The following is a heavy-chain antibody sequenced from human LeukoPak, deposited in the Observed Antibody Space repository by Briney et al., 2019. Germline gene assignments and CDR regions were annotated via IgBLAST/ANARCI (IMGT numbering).Heavy chain of an antibody. Sequence: GGSLRLSCAASEFTFSSYSRNWVRQAPGKGLEWVSYITNSGNSKSYADSVKGRFTISRDNTKNSLYLQMNGLRAEDTAVYYCARTWSSGYLTFDYWGQGILVTVSS. J-gene: IGHJ4*02. D-gene: IGHD3-22*01. CDR3: ARTWSSGYLTFDY. CDR2: ITNSGNSK. CDR1: EFTFSSYS. V-gene: IGHV3-48*01.